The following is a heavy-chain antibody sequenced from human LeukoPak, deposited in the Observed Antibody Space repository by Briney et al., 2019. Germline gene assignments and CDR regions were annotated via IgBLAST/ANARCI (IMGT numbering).Heavy chain of an antibody. Sequence: GGSLRLSCAASGFTFSNYAMSWVRQAPGKGLEWVSGISISGGDTSYADSVKGRFTVSRDNSKNMLYLQMNSLRAEDTAVYYCAGRILTAFYQDWGQGTLVTVSS. CDR1: GFTFSNYA. D-gene: IGHD3-9*01. CDR2: ISISGGDT. CDR3: AGRILTAFYQD. V-gene: IGHV3-23*01. J-gene: IGHJ4*02.